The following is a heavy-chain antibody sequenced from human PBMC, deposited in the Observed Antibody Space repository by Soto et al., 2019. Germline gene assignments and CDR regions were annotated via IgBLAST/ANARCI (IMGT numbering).Heavy chain of an antibody. Sequence: EVQLLESGGGLVQPGGSLRLSCAASGFTFSSYAMSWVRQAPGKGLEWVSAISGSGGSTYYADSVKGRFTISRDNSKNTLDLQMNSLRAEDTAVYYCAKTFGVGIMVFDYWGQGTLVTVSS. V-gene: IGHV3-23*01. CDR3: AKTFGVGIMVFDY. CDR1: GFTFSSYA. D-gene: IGHD3-3*01. CDR2: ISGSGGST. J-gene: IGHJ4*02.